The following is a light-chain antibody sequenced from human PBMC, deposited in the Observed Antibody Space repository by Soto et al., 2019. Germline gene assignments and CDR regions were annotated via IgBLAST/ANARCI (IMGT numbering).Light chain of an antibody. CDR3: QQYETFSGT. V-gene: IGKV1-5*01. CDR1: RSISNW. Sequence: DIQMTQSPSTLSASVGDRVTITCRASRSISNWLAWYQQRPGIAPKLLIFDASILQSGVPSRFSGSGSGTEFTLSISRLQTDDFATYYCQQYETFSGTCGPGTKGDIK. CDR2: DAS. J-gene: IGKJ1*01.